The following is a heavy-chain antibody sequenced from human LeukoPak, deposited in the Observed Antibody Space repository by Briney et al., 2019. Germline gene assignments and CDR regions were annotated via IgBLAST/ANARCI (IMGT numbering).Heavy chain of an antibody. Sequence: GGSLRLSCAASGFTFSSYSMNWVRQAPGKGLEWVSSISSSSSSYIYYADSMKGRFTISRDNANNSLYLKMNSLRAEDTAVYYCARDSRDGFHDAFDIWGQGTMVTVSS. CDR2: ISSSSSSYI. CDR3: ARDSRDGFHDAFDI. D-gene: IGHD5-24*01. J-gene: IGHJ3*02. CDR1: GFTFSSYS. V-gene: IGHV3-21*01.